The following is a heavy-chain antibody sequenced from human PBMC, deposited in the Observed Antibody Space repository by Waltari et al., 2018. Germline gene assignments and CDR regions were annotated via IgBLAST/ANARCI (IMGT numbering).Heavy chain of an antibody. CDR2: IYSAGRT. D-gene: IGHD2-15*01. CDR1: GIIVSANY. Sequence: EVQLVESGGGLIQPGGSLRLSCAASGIIVSANYMNWVRQAPGKGPQWVSVIYSAGRTYYADSVKGRFTISRDNAKNSLYLQMNSLGVEDTAVYYCAREWGVMVGTAGFYFDYWGQGALVTVSS. J-gene: IGHJ4*02. V-gene: IGHV3-53*01. CDR3: AREWGVMVGTAGFYFDY.